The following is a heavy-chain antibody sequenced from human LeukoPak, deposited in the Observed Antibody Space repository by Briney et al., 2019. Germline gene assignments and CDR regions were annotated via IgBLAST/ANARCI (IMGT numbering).Heavy chain of an antibody. V-gene: IGHV3-23*01. CDR3: AKGDAYSSGSYFDY. D-gene: IGHD3-10*01. J-gene: IGHJ4*02. CDR2: ISGRGDDT. CDR1: GFTFSSYA. Sequence: PGGSLRLSCAASGFTFSSYAMNWVRRAPGKGLEWVSSISGRGDDTYYADSVKGGFTISRDNSKNMLYLQMNSLRADDTAVYYCAKGDAYSSGSYFDYWGQGALVTVSS.